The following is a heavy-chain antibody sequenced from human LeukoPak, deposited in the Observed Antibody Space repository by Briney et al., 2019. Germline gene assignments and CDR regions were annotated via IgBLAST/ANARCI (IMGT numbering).Heavy chain of an antibody. CDR1: GFTFTTYA. Sequence: GGSLRLSCTASGFTFTTYAMGGGRHAPGKGLEWLSAISGSGGSTYYADSVKGRFTISRDNSKNTLYLQMNSLRAEDTAVYYCAKEEWLAEGDWFDPWGQGTLVTVSS. J-gene: IGHJ5*02. CDR3: AKEEWLAEGDWFDP. V-gene: IGHV3-23*01. D-gene: IGHD6-19*01. CDR2: ISGSGGST.